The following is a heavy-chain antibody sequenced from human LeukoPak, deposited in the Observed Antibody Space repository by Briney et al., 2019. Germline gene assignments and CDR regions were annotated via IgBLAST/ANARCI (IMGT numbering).Heavy chain of an antibody. CDR2: INPHSGGT. V-gene: IGHV1-2*02. D-gene: IGHD2-2*01. Sequence: ASVKVSCKASGYTFTDYYIHWVRQAPGQGLEWMGWINPHSGGTNYAQRFQGRVTMTGDTSISTVYMELTRLRFYDTAVYYCARGRSCSSTSCYHCFDYWGQGTLVTVSS. CDR3: ARGRSCSSTSCYHCFDY. J-gene: IGHJ4*02. CDR1: GYTFTDYY.